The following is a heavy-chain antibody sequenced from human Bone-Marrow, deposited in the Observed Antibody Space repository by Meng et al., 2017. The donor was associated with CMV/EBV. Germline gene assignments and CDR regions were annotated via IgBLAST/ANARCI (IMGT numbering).Heavy chain of an antibody. CDR1: GYTFTGYY. CDR3: ARSNY. CDR2: INSNSGDT. Sequence: ASVKVSCKASGYTFTGYYIHWVRQAPGQGLEWMGWINSNSGDTNYAQKFQGRVTMTRDTSISTAYMELSRLRSDDTAVYYCARSNYWGQGTLVTGSS. J-gene: IGHJ4*02. V-gene: IGHV1-2*02.